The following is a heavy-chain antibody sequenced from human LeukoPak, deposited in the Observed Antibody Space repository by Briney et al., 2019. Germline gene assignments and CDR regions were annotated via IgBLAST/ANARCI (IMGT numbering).Heavy chain of an antibody. CDR3: ARARDYGDYVNWFDP. V-gene: IGHV3-74*01. CDR2: INSDGSTT. J-gene: IGHJ5*02. Sequence: GGSLRLSCAASGFTFSSYWMHWVGQTPGKGLVWVSRINSDGSTTSYADSVKGRFTISRDNAKNTLYLQMSSLRAEDTAVNYCARARDYGDYVNWFDPWAQGTLVTVSS. D-gene: IGHD4-17*01. CDR1: GFTFSSYW.